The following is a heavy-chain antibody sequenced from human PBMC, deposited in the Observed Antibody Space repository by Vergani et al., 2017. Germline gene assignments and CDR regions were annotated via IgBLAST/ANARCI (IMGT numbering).Heavy chain of an antibody. D-gene: IGHD6-19*01. Sequence: EVQLVESGGVVVKPGGSLRLSCAASGFTFDDYAMHWVRQAPGKGLEWVSLISWDGGSTDYADSVKGRFTISRDNSKNSLYLQMNSLRAEDTALYYCAKDYSSSGSFDYWGQGTLVTVSS. CDR2: ISWDGGST. J-gene: IGHJ4*02. V-gene: IGHV3-43D*04. CDR1: GFTFDDYA. CDR3: AKDYSSSGSFDY.